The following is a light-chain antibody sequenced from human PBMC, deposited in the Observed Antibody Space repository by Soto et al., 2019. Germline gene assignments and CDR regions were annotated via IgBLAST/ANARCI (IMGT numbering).Light chain of an antibody. CDR3: QQYFNSPWT. Sequence: EIVLTQSPGTLSLSPGERATLSCRASQSVSATYLAWYQQKPGQAPRLLWYGESLRATGIPDRFSGRGSGTDFTLTISRLEPEDFAVYYCQQYFNSPWTFGQGTKVDIK. J-gene: IGKJ1*01. V-gene: IGKV3-20*01. CDR2: GES. CDR1: QSVSATY.